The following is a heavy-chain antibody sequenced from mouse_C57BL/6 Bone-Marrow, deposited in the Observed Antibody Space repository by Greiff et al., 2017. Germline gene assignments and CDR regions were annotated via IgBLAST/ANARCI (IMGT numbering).Heavy chain of an antibody. D-gene: IGHD2-3*01. J-gene: IGHJ1*03. Sequence: VQLQQSGPGLVQPSQSLSITCTVSGFSLTSYGVHWVRQSPGKGLEWLGVIWSGGSTDYNAAFISRLSISNDNSKSQVFFKMNSLQADDTAICYCARNYDGVPFDVWGTGTTVTVSS. CDR2: IWSGGST. CDR1: GFSLTSYG. CDR3: ARNYDGVPFDV. V-gene: IGHV2-2*01.